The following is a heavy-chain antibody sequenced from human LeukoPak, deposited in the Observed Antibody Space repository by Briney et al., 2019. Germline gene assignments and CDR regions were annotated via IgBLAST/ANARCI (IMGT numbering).Heavy chain of an antibody. D-gene: IGHD3-10*01. CDR1: GGSISSDS. J-gene: IGHJ4*02. V-gene: IGHV4-59*01. CDR3: ARSYYGSGPFDY. CDR2: IHYSGGT. Sequence: ASETLSLTCTVSGGSISSDSWRWIRQPPGKGLEWIGYIHYSGGTNYNPSLKSRVTISIDTSKNQFALKLSSVTAADTAVHYCARSYYGSGPFDYWGQGTLVTVSS.